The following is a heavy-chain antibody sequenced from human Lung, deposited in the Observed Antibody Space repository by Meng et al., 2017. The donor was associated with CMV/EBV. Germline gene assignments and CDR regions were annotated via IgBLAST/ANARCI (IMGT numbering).Heavy chain of an antibody. J-gene: IGHJ6*02. D-gene: IGHD2-2*01. V-gene: IGHV4-34*01. CDR1: GGSFSGYY. Sequence: PGSLRLXCAVYGGSFSGYYWSWIRQPPGKGLEWIGEINHSGSTNYNPSLKSRVTISVDTSKNQFSLKLSSVTAADTAVYYCARARVVPAYYYGMDVWGQGXTVTVSS. CDR2: INHSGST. CDR3: ARARVVPAYYYGMDV.